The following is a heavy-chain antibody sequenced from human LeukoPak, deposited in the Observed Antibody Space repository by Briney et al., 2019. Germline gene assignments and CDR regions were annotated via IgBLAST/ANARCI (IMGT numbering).Heavy chain of an antibody. CDR2: IYTSGST. D-gene: IGHD6-19*01. J-gene: IGHJ5*02. V-gene: IGHV4-61*02. CDR1: GGSISSGSYY. CDR3: ARGCSGWYIRWFDP. Sequence: KASETLSLTCTVSGGSISSGSYYWSWIRQPAGKGLEWIGRIYTSGSTNYNPSLKSRVTISVDTSKNQFSLNLSSVTAADTAVYYCARGCSGWYIRWFDPWGQGTLVTVSS.